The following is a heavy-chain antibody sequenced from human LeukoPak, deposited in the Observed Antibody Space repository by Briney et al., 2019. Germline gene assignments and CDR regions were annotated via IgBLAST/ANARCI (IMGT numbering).Heavy chain of an antibody. CDR3: ARLRDGYKSPRGFDY. D-gene: IGHD5-24*01. CDR1: GYSFTGYW. V-gene: IGHV5-51*01. Sequence: GESLKISCXGSGYSFTGYWIGWVRQMPGKGLEWMGIIYPGDSDTRYSPSFQGQVTISADKSISTAYLQWSSLKASDTAMYYCARLRDGYKSPRGFDYWGQGTLATVSS. CDR2: IYPGDSDT. J-gene: IGHJ4*02.